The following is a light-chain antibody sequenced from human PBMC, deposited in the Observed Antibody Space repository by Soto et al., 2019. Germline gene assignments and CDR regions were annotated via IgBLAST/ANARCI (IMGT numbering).Light chain of an antibody. CDR1: SGSITGNY. V-gene: IGLV6-57*01. CDR3: QSYDSSNHWV. J-gene: IGLJ3*02. CDR2: EDD. Sequence: NFMLTQPHSVSGSPGKTVTISCTRSSGSITGNYVQWCQQRPGSFPTTVIFEDDQRPSGVPDRFSGSIDGSSNSASLTISGLKTEDEADYYCQSYDSSNHWVFGGGTKLTVL.